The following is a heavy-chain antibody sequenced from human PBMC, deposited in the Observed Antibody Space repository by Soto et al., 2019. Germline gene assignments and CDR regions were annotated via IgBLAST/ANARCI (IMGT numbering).Heavy chain of an antibody. CDR3: ARALDYGDLDY. J-gene: IGHJ4*02. CDR2: IYYSGST. V-gene: IGHV4-59*01. CDR1: GGSISSYY. Sequence: SETLSLTCTVSGGSISSYYWSWIRQPPGKGLEWIGYIYYSGSTNYNPSLKSRVTISVDTSKNQFSLKLSSVTAADTAVYYCARALDYGDLDYWGQGTLVTV. D-gene: IGHD4-17*01.